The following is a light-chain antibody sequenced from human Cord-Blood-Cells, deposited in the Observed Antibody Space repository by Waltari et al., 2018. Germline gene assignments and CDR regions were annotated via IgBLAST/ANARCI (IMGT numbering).Light chain of an antibody. CDR2: GAS. V-gene: IGKV3-15*01. CDR3: QQYNNWPPYT. CDR1: PRVSST. J-gene: IGKJ2*01. Sequence: EIVMTQSPATLSVSPGERATLSCRASPRVSSTLAWYPPKPGQAPRLLIYGASTRATGIPARFSGSGSGTEFTLTISSLQSEDFAVYYCQQYNNWPPYTFGQGTKLEIK.